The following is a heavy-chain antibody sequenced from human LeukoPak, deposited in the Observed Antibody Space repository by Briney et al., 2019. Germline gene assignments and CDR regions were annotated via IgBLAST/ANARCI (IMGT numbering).Heavy chain of an antibody. V-gene: IGHV3-74*01. CDR3: ARYCSGGSCYSEDFDY. D-gene: IGHD2-15*01. CDR1: GFTFSSYW. J-gene: IGHJ4*02. Sequence: GGSLRLSCAASGFTFSSYWMHWFRQAPGKGLVWVSRINSDGSSTSYADSVKSRFTISRDNAKNTLYLQMNSLRAEDTAVYYCARYCSGGSCYSEDFDYWGQGILVTVSS. CDR2: INSDGSST.